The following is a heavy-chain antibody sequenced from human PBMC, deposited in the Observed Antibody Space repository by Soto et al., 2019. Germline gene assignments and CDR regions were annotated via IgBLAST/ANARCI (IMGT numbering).Heavy chain of an antibody. Sequence: NPSETLSLTCTVSGGSISSYYWSWIRQPPGKGLEWIGYIYYSGSTNYNPSLKSRVTISVGTSKNQFSLKLSSVTAADTAVYYCARHSVLRYFYWSRDDAFDIWGQGTMVTVSS. D-gene: IGHD3-9*01. V-gene: IGHV4-59*08. CDR3: ARHSVLRYFYWSRDDAFDI. CDR1: GGSISSYY. CDR2: IYYSGST. J-gene: IGHJ3*02.